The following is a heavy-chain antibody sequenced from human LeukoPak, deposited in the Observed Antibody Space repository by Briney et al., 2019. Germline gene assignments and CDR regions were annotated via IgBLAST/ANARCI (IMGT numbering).Heavy chain of an antibody. V-gene: IGHV1-2*02. CDR3: ARDPYLLGYCSGGSCYPLDY. D-gene: IGHD2-15*01. CDR2: INPNSGGT. Sequence: GASVKVSCKASGYTFTGYYMHWVRQAPGQGLEWMGWINPNSGGTNYAQKFQGRVTMTRDTSISTAYMELSRLRSDDTAVYYCARDPYLLGYCSGGSCYPLDYWGQGTLVTVSS. J-gene: IGHJ4*02. CDR1: GYTFTGYY.